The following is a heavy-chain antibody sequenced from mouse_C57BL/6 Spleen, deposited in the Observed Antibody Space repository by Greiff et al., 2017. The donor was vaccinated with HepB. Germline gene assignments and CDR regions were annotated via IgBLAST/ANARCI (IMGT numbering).Heavy chain of an antibody. CDR1: GFTFSDYY. CDR2: INYDGSST. D-gene: IGHD3-2*02. CDR3: ARETAQARYFDY. V-gene: IGHV5-16*01. J-gene: IGHJ2*01. Sequence: EVQRVESEGGLVQPGSSMKLSCTASGFTFSDYYMAWVRQVPEKGLEWVANINYDGSSTYYLDSLKSRFIISRDNAKNILYLQMSSLKSEDTATYYCARETAQARYFDYWGQGTTLTVSS.